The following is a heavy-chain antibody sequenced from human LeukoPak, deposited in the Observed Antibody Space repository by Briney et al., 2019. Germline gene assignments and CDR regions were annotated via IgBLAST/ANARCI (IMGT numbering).Heavy chain of an antibody. Sequence: SETLSLTCTVSGGSISSYYWSWIRQPPGKGLEWIGYIYYSGSTNYNPSLKSRVTISVDTSKNQFSLKLSSVTAAETAVYYCAREDSGSSAFDIWGQGTMVTVSS. V-gene: IGHV4-59*01. CDR3: AREDSGSSAFDI. D-gene: IGHD3-10*01. J-gene: IGHJ3*02. CDR1: GGSISSYY. CDR2: IYYSGST.